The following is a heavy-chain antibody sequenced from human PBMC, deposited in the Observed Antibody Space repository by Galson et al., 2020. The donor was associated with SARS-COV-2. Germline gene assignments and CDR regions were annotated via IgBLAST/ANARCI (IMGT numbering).Heavy chain of an antibody. CDR3: ARQGVNMIVLVTVPGWFFDL. CDR2: IYPNGRT. CDR1: GYSVSTTNY. D-gene: IGHD2-21*02. V-gene: IGHV4-38-2*01. Sequence: SETLSLTCAVSGYSVSTTNYWGWVRLAPGKGLEWIGSIYPNGRTYYNPSLESRVTLSVDTSRNQFSLTLASVTAADTAFYYCARQGVNMIVLVTVPGWFFDLWGRGTLVTVSS. J-gene: IGHJ2*01.